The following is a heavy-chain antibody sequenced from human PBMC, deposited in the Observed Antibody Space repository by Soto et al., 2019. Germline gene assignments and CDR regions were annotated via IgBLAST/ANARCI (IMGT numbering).Heavy chain of an antibody. CDR1: GFTFSSYS. J-gene: IGHJ6*02. V-gene: IGHV3-48*02. D-gene: IGHD1-1*01. CDR3: ASSEGEQLYYYYGMDV. CDR2: ISSSSSTI. Sequence: EVQLVESGGGLVQPGGSLRLSCAASGFTFSSYSMNWVRQAPGKGLEWVSYISSSSSTIYYADSVKGRFTISRDNANNSLYLQMNSLRDEDTAVYYCASSEGEQLYYYYGMDVWGQGTTVTVSS.